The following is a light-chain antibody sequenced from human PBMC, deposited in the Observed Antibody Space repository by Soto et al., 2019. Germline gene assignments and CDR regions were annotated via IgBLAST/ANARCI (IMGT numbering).Light chain of an antibody. CDR3: QQRSNWPPVT. CDR1: QSINRH. Sequence: EIVLTQSPATLSLSPGERATLSCRASQSINRHLAWYRQKPGQAPRLLIYDASNRATGIPARFSGSGSGTDVPLTISSLEPEDFGVYYCQQRSNWPPVTFGGGTNVEIK. CDR2: DAS. J-gene: IGKJ4*01. V-gene: IGKV3-11*01.